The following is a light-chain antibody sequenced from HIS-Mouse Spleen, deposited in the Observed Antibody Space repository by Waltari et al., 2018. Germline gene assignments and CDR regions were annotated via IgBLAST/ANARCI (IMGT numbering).Light chain of an antibody. V-gene: IGLV3-19*01. J-gene: IGLJ3*02. CDR3: NSRDSSGNHSWV. Sequence: SSELTQDPAVSVALGQTVRITFQGDSLRSYYASWYQQKPGQAPVLVIYGKNNRPSGNPDRFSGSSSGNTAALTITGAQAEDEADYYCNSRDSSGNHSWVFGGGTKLTVL. CDR1: SLRSYY. CDR2: GKN.